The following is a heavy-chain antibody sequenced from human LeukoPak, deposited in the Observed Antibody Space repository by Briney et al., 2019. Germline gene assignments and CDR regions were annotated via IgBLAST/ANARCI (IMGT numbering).Heavy chain of an antibody. CDR2: IYTSGST. V-gene: IGHV4-61*02. Sequence: PSQTLSLTCTVSGGSISRGSYYWSWIRQPAGKGLEWIGRIYTSGSTNYNPSLKSRVTISVDTSKNQFSLKLSSVTAADTAVYYCARDFSWELPFDYWGQRTLVTVSS. J-gene: IGHJ4*02. D-gene: IGHD1-26*01. CDR1: GGSISRGSYY. CDR3: ARDFSWELPFDY.